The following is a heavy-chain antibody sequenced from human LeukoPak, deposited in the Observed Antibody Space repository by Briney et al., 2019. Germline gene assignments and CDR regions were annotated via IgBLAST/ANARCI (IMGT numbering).Heavy chain of an antibody. CDR2: IYTSGST. CDR3: AMGSTTDY. V-gene: IGHV4-61*02. J-gene: IGHJ4*02. Sequence: SETLSLTCTVSGGSISSSSYYWSWIRQPAGKGLEWIGRIYTSGSTNYNPSLKSRVTISVDTSKNQFSLKLSSVTAADTAVYYCAMGSTTDYWGQGTLVTVSS. D-gene: IGHD2-2*01. CDR1: GGSISSSSYY.